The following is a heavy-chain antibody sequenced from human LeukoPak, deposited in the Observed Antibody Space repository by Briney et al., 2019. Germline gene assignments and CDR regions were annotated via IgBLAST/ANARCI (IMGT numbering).Heavy chain of an antibody. CDR3: ATSGQESRRLIFDY. CDR2: IYSGGST. D-gene: IGHD3-10*01. V-gene: IGHV3-53*04. CDR1: GFTVSSNY. Sequence: AESLTLACAVSGFTVSSNYMSWVRQAPGKVLEWVSVIYSGGSTYYADSVKARFTISRHNSKNPLSLQMNSLRAEDTAVYYCATSGQESRRLIFDYWGQGTLVTVSS. J-gene: IGHJ4*02.